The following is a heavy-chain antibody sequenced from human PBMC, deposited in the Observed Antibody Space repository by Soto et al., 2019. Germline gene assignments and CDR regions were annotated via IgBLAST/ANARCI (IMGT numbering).Heavy chain of an antibody. Sequence: ASVKVSCKASGGTFSSYGISWVRQAPGQGLEWMGGIIPIFGTANYAQKFQGRVTITADESTSTAYMELSSLRSEDTAVYYCARSPSIAVAGLFDYGGHGTLVNVSS. CDR3: ARSPSIAVAGLFDY. CDR1: GGTFSSYG. V-gene: IGHV1-69*13. CDR2: IIPIFGTA. D-gene: IGHD6-19*01. J-gene: IGHJ4*01.